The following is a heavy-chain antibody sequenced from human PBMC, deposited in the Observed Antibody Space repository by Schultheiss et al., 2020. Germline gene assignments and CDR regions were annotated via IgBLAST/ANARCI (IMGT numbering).Heavy chain of an antibody. CDR1: GGSINSGGYY. J-gene: IGHJ4*02. Sequence: SETLSLTCTVSGGSINSGGYYWSWIRQPPGKGLEWIGEINHSGSTNYNPSLKSRVTISVDTSKNQFSLKLSSVTAADTAVYYCARVEAVAGPSDYWGQGTLVTVSS. CDR3: ARVEAVAGPSDY. V-gene: IGHV4-39*07. D-gene: IGHD6-19*01. CDR2: INHSGST.